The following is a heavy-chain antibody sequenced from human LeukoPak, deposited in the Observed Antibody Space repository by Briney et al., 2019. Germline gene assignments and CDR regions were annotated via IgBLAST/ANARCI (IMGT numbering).Heavy chain of an antibody. J-gene: IGHJ4*02. CDR3: ARTKPWGYFDY. Sequence: ASVKVSCKASGYTFTGYYMHWVRQAPGQGLEWMGWINPNSGGTNYAQKFQGRVTMTRDTSISTAYMELSSLRSEDTAVYYCARTKPWGYFDYWGQGTLVTVSS. CDR1: GYTFTGYY. V-gene: IGHV1-2*02. CDR2: INPNSGGT. D-gene: IGHD3-16*01.